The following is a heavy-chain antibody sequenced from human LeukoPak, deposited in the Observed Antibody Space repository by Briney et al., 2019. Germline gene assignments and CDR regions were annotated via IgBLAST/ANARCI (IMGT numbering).Heavy chain of an antibody. V-gene: IGHV3-23*01. CDR2: ISPGGGTT. CDR3: AKSRSGSANWALQISDI. J-gene: IGHJ4*02. CDR1: GFTFKNAW. D-gene: IGHD1-1*01. Sequence: GGSLRLSCAASGFTFKNAWMSWVRQSPARGLEWVASISPGGGTTYYADSVKGRFTISRDNSNNSLYIQMNSLRAEYTAVYYCAKSRSGSANWALQISDIWGQGTLVTVSA.